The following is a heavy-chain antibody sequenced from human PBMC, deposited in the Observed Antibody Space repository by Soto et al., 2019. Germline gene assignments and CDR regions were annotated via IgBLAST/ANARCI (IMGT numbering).Heavy chain of an antibody. V-gene: IGHV3-23*01. J-gene: IGHJ5*02. D-gene: IGHD1-26*01. Sequence: EVQLLESGGGLVQPRGSLRLSCAASGFTFSNYAMSWVRQAPGKGLEWVSGLSDGGGSTFYADSVKGRFTISRDNAKNTLYLQMSSLRAEDTAVYYCAKEGTTSPYYGFDPWGQGTLVTVSS. CDR3: AKEGTTSPYYGFDP. CDR1: GFTFSNYA. CDR2: LSDGGGST.